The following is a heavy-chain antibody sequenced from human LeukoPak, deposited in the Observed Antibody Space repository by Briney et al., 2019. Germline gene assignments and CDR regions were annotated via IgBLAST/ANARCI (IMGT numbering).Heavy chain of an antibody. D-gene: IGHD3-10*01. Sequence: GGSLRLSCAASGFTFSSYWMSWVRQAPGKGLEWVANIKQDGSEKYYVDSVKGRFAISRDNAKNSLYLQMNSLRAEDTAVYYCARGRFGELSGYWGQGTLVTVSS. V-gene: IGHV3-7*01. CDR3: ARGRFGELSGY. CDR2: IKQDGSEK. J-gene: IGHJ4*02. CDR1: GFTFSSYW.